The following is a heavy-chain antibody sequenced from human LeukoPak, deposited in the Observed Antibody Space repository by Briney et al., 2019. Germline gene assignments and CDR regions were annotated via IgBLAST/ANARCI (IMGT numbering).Heavy chain of an antibody. V-gene: IGHV1-18*01. J-gene: IGHJ4*02. CDR2: ISAYNGNT. CDR3: ARSEQWLLTFRYFDY. D-gene: IGHD6-19*01. CDR1: GYTFTSYG. Sequence: ASVTVSCKASGYTFTSYGISWVRQAPGQGLEWMGWISAYNGNTNYAQKLQGRVTMTTDTSTSTAYMELRSLRSDDTAVYYCARSEQWLLTFRYFDYWGQGTLVTVSS.